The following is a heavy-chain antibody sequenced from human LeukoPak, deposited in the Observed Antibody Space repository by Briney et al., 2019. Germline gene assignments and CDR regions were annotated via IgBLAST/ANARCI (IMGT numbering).Heavy chain of an antibody. CDR1: GDSISSTSYY. CDR2: IYNSGTT. CDR3: ASRVYGLGSFNY. Sequence: SETLSLTCTVSGDSISSTSYYWDWIRQPPGKGLEWVGSIYNSGTTYYNPSLKSRVTISVDTSKNQFSLKVSSVTAADTAVYYCASRVYGLGSFNYWGQGTLVTVSS. V-gene: IGHV4-39*01. J-gene: IGHJ4*01. D-gene: IGHD3-10*01.